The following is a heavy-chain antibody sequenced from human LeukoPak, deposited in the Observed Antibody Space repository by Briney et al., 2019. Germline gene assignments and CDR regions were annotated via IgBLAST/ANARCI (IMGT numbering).Heavy chain of an antibody. CDR3: ARYSGYYDRVFDY. CDR1: GFTVSSNY. V-gene: IGHV3-53*01. D-gene: IGHD3-22*01. J-gene: IGHJ4*02. CDR2: IYSGGST. Sequence: GGPLRLSCAASGFTVSSNYMSWVRQAPGKGLEWVSVIYSGGSTYYADSVKGRFTISRDNSKNTLYLQMNSLRAEDTAVYYCARYSGYYDRVFDYWGQGTLVTVSS.